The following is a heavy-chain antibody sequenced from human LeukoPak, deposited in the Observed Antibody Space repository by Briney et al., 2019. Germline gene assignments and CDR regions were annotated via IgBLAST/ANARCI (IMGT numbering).Heavy chain of an antibody. CDR1: GNTVTSDA. Sequence: ASVKVSCKASGNTVTSDAVHWVRQAPGQGLEWMGWINPGTGNTKSSQKFQGRLTSTRDTSASIAYMELSSLRSEDTAVYYCAGSYGDRGGFDYWGQGTLVTVSS. V-gene: IGHV1-3*01. CDR3: AGSYGDRGGFDY. CDR2: INPGTGNT. D-gene: IGHD4-17*01. J-gene: IGHJ4*02.